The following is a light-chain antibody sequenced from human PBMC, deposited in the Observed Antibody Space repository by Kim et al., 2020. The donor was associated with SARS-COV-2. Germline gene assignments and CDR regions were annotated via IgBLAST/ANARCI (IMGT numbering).Light chain of an antibody. J-gene: IGLJ2*01. V-gene: IGLV1-51*01. CDR3: GTWDSSLSAVV. CDR2: DNN. CDR1: SSNIGNNY. Sequence: GQKATIPCSGSSSNIGNNYVSWYQQLPGTAPKLLIYDNNKRPSGIPDRFSGSKSGTSATLAITGLQTGDEADYYCGTWDSSLSAVVFGGGTQLTVL.